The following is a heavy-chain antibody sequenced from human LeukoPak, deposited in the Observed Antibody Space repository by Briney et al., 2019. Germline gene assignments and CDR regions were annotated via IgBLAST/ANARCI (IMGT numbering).Heavy chain of an antibody. CDR2: INHSGST. J-gene: IGHJ5*02. Sequence: PSETLSLTCAVYGGSFSGYYWSWIRQPPRKGREWIGEINHSGSTNYNTSFKSRVTISVDTSKNESSLKLSSVTAADTAVYYCARGALKSKTYYYDSSGYSWFDPWGQGTLVTVSS. D-gene: IGHD3-22*01. V-gene: IGHV4-34*01. CDR1: GGSFSGYY. CDR3: ARGALKSKTYYYDSSGYSWFDP.